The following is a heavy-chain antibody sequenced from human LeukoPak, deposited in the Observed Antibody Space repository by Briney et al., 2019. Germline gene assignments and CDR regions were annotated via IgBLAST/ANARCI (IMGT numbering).Heavy chain of an antibody. D-gene: IGHD3-22*01. V-gene: IGHV4-55*08. J-gene: IGHJ4*02. CDR1: GFTFSNAW. CDR3: ARAGYHYDSHGYTAGDFDY. CDR2: VHYSDVT. Sequence: GSLRLSCAASGFTFSNAWMTWVRQPPGKGLEWIGSVHYSDVTYSHTSLKSRLTMSIDTSKNHLSLKLGSVTAADTAVYYCARAGYHYDSHGYTAGDFDYWGQGTLVIVSS.